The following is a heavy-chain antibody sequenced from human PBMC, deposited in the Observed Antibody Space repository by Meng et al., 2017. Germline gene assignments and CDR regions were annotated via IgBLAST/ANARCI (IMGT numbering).Heavy chain of an antibody. D-gene: IGHD1-26*01. Sequence: ASAKVSCKASGYTFTGYYMHWVRQAPGQGLEWMGRINPNSGGTNYAQKFQGRVTMTRDTSISTAYMELSRLRSDDTAVYYCARALYSGSYYLLDYWGQGTLVTVSS. CDR1: GYTFTGYY. J-gene: IGHJ4*02. CDR2: INPNSGGT. V-gene: IGHV1-2*06. CDR3: ARALYSGSYYLLDY.